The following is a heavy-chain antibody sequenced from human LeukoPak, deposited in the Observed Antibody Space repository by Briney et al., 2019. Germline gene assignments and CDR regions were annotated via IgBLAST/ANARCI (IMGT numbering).Heavy chain of an antibody. Sequence: ASVKVSCKASVYIYRRYCISWVRQAPGKGFEWMGWISYYNGNTNYAQTLQGRVTMTTDTSTSTASMELRSLRSDEPAVYYCARERAIVVVPAAMSYYYYGMDVWGKGTTVTVSS. D-gene: IGHD2-2*01. J-gene: IGHJ6*01. CDR3: ARERAIVVVPAAMSYYYYGMDV. CDR2: ISYYNGNT. CDR1: VYIYRRYC. V-gene: IGHV1-18*04.